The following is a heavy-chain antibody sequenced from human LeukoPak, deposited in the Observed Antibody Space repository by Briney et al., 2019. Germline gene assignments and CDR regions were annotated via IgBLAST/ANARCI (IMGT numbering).Heavy chain of an antibody. J-gene: IGHJ4*02. CDR1: GFTFSDYY. CDR3: ARGGRWELRDFDS. Sequence: GGSLRLSCAASGFTFSDYYMSWIRQAPGKGLEWVSYISSSGSSLQYADSVKGRFTISRDSAKNSLLLQMSSLRAEDTAVYYCARGGRWELRDFDSGGQGTLVTVSS. V-gene: IGHV3-11*01. D-gene: IGHD4-23*01. CDR2: ISSSGSSL.